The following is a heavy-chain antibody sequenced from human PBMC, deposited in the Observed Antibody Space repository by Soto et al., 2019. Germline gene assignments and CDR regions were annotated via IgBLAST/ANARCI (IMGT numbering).Heavy chain of an antibody. Sequence: QVQLVQSGAEVRKPGASVKVSCKASGYTFTDYYMHWVRQAPGQGLEWMGWINPKTGGTNYVQKLQGRXTMVRXXSITTAYMELSRLRSDDTAVYYCARDVVGSDYFDSWGQGTLVTVSS. V-gene: IGHV1-2*02. J-gene: IGHJ4*02. CDR3: ARDVVGSDYFDS. D-gene: IGHD1-26*01. CDR1: GYTFTDYY. CDR2: INPKTGGT.